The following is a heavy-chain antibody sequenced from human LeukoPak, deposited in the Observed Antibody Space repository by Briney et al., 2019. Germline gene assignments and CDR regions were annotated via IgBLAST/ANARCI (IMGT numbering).Heavy chain of an antibody. V-gene: IGHV1-69*01. CDR3: AREGEPAMTLVRGEAFDI. J-gene: IGHJ3*02. CDR2: IIPAFGPT. Sequence: ASVKVSCKASGGTFSSYVISWVRQAPGQGLEWIGGIIPAFGPTNYAQRFQGRLALTADVSASTAYMALSSLTSDDTAVYYCAREGEPAMTLVRGEAFDIWGQGTMVIVSS. CDR1: GGTFSSYV. D-gene: IGHD3-10*01.